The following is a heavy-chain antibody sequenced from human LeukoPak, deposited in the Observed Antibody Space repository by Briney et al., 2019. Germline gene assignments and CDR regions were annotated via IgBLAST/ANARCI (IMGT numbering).Heavy chain of an antibody. V-gene: IGHV1-24*01. Sequence: ASVKVSCKVSGYTLTELSMHWVRQAPGKGLEWMGGFDPEDGETIYAQKFQGRVTITADESTSTAYMELSSLRSEDTAVYYCARGAVTTPDGNYYYGMDVWGQGTTVTVSS. CDR1: GYTLTELS. CDR3: ARGAVTTPDGNYYYGMDV. J-gene: IGHJ6*02. CDR2: FDPEDGET. D-gene: IGHD4-17*01.